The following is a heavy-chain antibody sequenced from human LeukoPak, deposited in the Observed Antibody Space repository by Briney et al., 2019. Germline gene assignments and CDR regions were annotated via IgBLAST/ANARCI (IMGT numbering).Heavy chain of an antibody. CDR1: GGSISSSSYY. V-gene: IGHV4-39*01. CDR3: ARSGSSYFDY. J-gene: IGHJ4*02. CDR2: IYYSGST. Sequence: SETLSLTCTVSGGSISSSSYYWGWIRQPPGKGLEWIGSIYYSGSTYYNPSLKGRVTISVDTSKNQFSLKLSSVTAADTAVYYCARSGSSYFDYWGQGTLVTVSS. D-gene: IGHD6-13*01.